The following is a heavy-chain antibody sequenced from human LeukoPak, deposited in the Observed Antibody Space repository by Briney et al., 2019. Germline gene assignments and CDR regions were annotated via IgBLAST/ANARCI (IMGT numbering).Heavy chain of an antibody. J-gene: IGHJ4*02. CDR1: GGSFSDYY. CDR3: ARGSDRDTVVVPSAVITRTKYFFDY. D-gene: IGHD2-2*01. Sequence: SETLSLTCAVYGGSFSDYYWSWLRQPPGKGLEWIGEINHSGSTNYNPSLTRRVTISVDTSKNQFSLKLSSVTAADTAVYYCARGSDRDTVVVPSAVITRTKYFFDYWGQGTLVTVSS. V-gene: IGHV4-34*01. CDR2: INHSGST.